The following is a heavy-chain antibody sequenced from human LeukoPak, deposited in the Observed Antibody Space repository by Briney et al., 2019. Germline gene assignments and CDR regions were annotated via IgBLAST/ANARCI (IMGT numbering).Heavy chain of an antibody. CDR1: GGSFSDYY. J-gene: IGHJ5*02. CDR2: INHSGRT. CDR3: ARGDPNYYGSGSYFIGWFDP. D-gene: IGHD3-10*01. V-gene: IGHV4-34*01. Sequence: PSETLSLTCAVYGGSFSDYYWTWIRQPPRKGLEWIGEINHSGRTNYNPSLKSRVTISVDTSKNQFSLKLSSVTAADTAVYYCARGDPNYYGSGSYFIGWFDPWGQGTLVTVSS.